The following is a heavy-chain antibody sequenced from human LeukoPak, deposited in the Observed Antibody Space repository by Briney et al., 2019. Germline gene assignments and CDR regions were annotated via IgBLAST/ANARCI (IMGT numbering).Heavy chain of an antibody. J-gene: IGHJ4*02. CDR3: GRLNTDWGFLFDS. V-gene: IGHV4-39*01. Sequence: PSETLSLTCIVSGDSISRNTYHWGWVRQPPGKGLESIGTIYYSGSIYYNQSLRGRVALSVDTSKNQFSLKLTSVTAADTAVYYCGRLNTDWGFLFDSWGQGTLVTVSS. CDR1: GDSISRNTYH. CDR2: IYYSGSI. D-gene: IGHD7-27*01.